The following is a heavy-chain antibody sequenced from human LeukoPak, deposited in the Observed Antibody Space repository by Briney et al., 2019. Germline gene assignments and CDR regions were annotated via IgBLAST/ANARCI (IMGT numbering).Heavy chain of an antibody. V-gene: IGHV3-23*01. CDR2: ISGSGGST. Sequence: GGSLRLSCAASGFTFSSYAMNWVRQAPGKGLEWVSVISGSGGSTYYADSVKGRFTISRDNSKNTLYLQMNSLRAEDTAVYYCAKDWYPGTTLTTTHWFDPWGQGTLVTVSS. CDR3: AKDWYPGTTLTTTHWFDP. D-gene: IGHD4-17*01. CDR1: GFTFSSYA. J-gene: IGHJ5*02.